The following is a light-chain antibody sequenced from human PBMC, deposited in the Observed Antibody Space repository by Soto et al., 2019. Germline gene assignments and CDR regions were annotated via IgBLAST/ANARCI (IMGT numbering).Light chain of an antibody. J-gene: IGKJ4*01. V-gene: IGKV1-5*01. Sequence: DIQMTQSPSTLFASVGDRVTITCRASQSVRNWLAWYQQKPGRAPQLLIYDSSTLEPGVPSRFRGSGSGTEFTLTINGLQPDDFATYFCQQYDSLPLTFGGGTRVQI. CDR2: DSS. CDR3: QQYDSLPLT. CDR1: QSVRNW.